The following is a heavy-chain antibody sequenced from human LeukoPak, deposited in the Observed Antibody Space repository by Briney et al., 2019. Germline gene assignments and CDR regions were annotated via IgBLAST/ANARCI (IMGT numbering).Heavy chain of an antibody. CDR3: AKEIMDCSSISCYANPMDV. Sequence: GGSLRLSCAASGFTFSSYGIHWVRQAPGKGLEWVVFIQHDGSNKYYADSVKGRLTISRDNSKNTLYLQMNSLRAEDTAVYYCAKEIMDCSSISCYANPMDVWGKGTTVTVSS. D-gene: IGHD2-2*01. J-gene: IGHJ6*03. CDR2: IQHDGSNK. V-gene: IGHV3-30*02. CDR1: GFTFSSYG.